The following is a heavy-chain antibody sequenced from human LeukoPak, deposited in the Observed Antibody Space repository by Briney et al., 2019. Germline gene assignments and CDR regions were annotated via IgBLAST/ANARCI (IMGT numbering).Heavy chain of an antibody. CDR3: ARRGGHNYLDN. V-gene: IGHV1-2*02. J-gene: IGHJ4*02. CDR2: SNPNSGGT. Sequence: ASVKVSGKASGYTFTDYYIHWVRQAPGQGLEWMGWSNPNSGGTSYAPKFQDRVTMTRDTSISTAYMELRRLTSDDTAVYYCARRGGHNYLDNWGRGTLVTVSS. D-gene: IGHD5-24*01. CDR1: GYTFTDYY.